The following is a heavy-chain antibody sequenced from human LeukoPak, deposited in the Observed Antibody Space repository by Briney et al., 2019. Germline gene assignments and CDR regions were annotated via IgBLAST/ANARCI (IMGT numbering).Heavy chain of an antibody. Sequence: GGSLRLSCAASGFTFSSYSMNWVRQAPGKGLEWVSYISSSSSTIYYADSVKGRFTISRDNAKNSLYLQMNSLRAEDTAVYYCARDWEDYGGNSGIGYWGQGILVTVSS. CDR2: ISSSSSTI. D-gene: IGHD4-23*01. V-gene: IGHV3-48*01. CDR1: GFTFSSYS. J-gene: IGHJ4*02. CDR3: ARDWEDYGGNSGIGY.